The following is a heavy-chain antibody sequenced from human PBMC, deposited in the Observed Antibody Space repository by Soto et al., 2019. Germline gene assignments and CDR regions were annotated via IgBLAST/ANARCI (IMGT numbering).Heavy chain of an antibody. J-gene: IGHJ4*02. CDR3: VRLAQWLRAPGLAFDS. Sequence: QAQLVQSGAEVKKPGSSVKVSCKASGGTFSSYALSWVRQAPGQGLEWMGGIIPILGTPNYAQKFQGRVTIAADRVSSAAHMLLSRLASEDTAMDYCVRLAQWLRAPGLAFDSWGQGTLVTVSS. V-gene: IGHV1-69*06. CDR1: GGTFSSYA. D-gene: IGHD5-12*01. CDR2: IIPILGTP.